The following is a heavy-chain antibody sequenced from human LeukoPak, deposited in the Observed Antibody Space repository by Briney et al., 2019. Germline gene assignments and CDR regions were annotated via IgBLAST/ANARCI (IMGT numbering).Heavy chain of an antibody. CDR1: GGSISSYY. J-gene: IGHJ4*02. CDR2: IYTSGST. Sequence: SETLSLTCTVSGGSISSYYWSWIRQPAGKGLEWIGRIYTSGSTNYNPSLKSRVTMSVDTSKNQFSLQLNSVTPEDTAVYYCARIVGATHLDYWGQGTLVTVSS. CDR3: ARIVGATHLDY. D-gene: IGHD1-26*01. V-gene: IGHV4-4*07.